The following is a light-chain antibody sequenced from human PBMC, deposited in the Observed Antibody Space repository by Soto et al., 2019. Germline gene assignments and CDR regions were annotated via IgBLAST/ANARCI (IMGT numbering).Light chain of an antibody. V-gene: IGKV3-15*01. CDR2: GAS. J-gene: IGKJ1*01. Sequence: EIVLTQSPGTLSLSPGERATLSCRASQSVSSNLAWYQQKPGQAPRLLIYGASTRATGLPVRFSGSGSGTEFTLTIRSLQSEDFAVYYCKQYNNWPRTFGQGTKVDIK. CDR1: QSVSSN. CDR3: KQYNNWPRT.